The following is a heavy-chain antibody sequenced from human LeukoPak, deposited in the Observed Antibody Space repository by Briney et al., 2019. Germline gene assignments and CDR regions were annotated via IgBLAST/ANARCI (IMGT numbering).Heavy chain of an antibody. Sequence: GASVKVSCKASGGTFSSYAISWVRQAPGQGLEWMGGIIPIFGTANYAQKFQGRVTITADESTSTAYMELSSLRSEDTAVYYCARLYCGGDCYNPYYYYGMDVWGQGTTVTVSS. CDR3: ARLYCGGDCYNPYYYYGMDV. D-gene: IGHD2-21*02. V-gene: IGHV1-69*13. J-gene: IGHJ6*02. CDR2: IIPIFGTA. CDR1: GGTFSSYA.